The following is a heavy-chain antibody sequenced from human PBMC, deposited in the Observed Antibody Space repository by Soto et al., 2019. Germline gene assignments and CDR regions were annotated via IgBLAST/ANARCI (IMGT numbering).Heavy chain of an antibody. Sequence: ASVKVSCKASGYPFTGPYIYWVRQAPGQGLEWMGWINPSSGGTEFAEKFQGRVTVTRDTSIRTVFLELNSLTSDDTAVYYCAKEWAVRGVIIRVGYWGQGTLVTVSS. CDR2: INPSSGGT. CDR1: GYPFTGPY. J-gene: IGHJ4*02. V-gene: IGHV1-2*02. CDR3: AKEWAVRGVIIRVGY. D-gene: IGHD3-10*01.